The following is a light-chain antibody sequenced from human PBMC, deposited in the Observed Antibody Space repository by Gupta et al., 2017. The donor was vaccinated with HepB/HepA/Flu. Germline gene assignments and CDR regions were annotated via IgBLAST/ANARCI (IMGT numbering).Light chain of an antibody. CDR1: GSNIGPNY. Sequence: SVLTQPPSASGTPGPRVTISCSGSGSNIGPNYVYWFQQLPGPAPKLLIQMNTQRPSAVPARFSGSKAGTSASLAIIGLRAEDGADYYCAERDDSRNKPVFGGGNKLTVL. CDR2: MNT. J-gene: IGLJ3*02. V-gene: IGLV1-47*01. CDR3: AERDDSRNKPV.